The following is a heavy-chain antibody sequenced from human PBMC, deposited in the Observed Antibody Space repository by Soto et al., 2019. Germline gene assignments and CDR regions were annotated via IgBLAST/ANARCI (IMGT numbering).Heavy chain of an antibody. CDR3: ARDLALADYYDSSGYYPPSMDV. Sequence: ASVKVSCKASGYTFTSYYMHWVRQAPGQGLEWMGIINPSGGSTSYAQKFQGRVTMTRDTSTSTVYMELSSLRSEDTAVYYCARDLALADYYDSSGYYPPSMDVWGQGTTVTAP. D-gene: IGHD3-22*01. CDR2: INPSGGST. CDR1: GYTFTSYY. V-gene: IGHV1-46*01. J-gene: IGHJ6*02.